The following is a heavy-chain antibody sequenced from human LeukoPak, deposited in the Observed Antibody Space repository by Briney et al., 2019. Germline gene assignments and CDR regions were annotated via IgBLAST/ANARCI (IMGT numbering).Heavy chain of an antibody. J-gene: IGHJ3*02. CDR1: GGSISSSSYY. CDR2: IYYSGST. D-gene: IGHD3-16*01. CDR3: ARYGGADAFDI. V-gene: IGHV4-61*01. Sequence: PSETLSLTCTVSGGSISSSSYYWSWIRQPPGKGLEWIGYIYYSGSTNYNPSLKSRVTISVDTSKNQFSLKLSSVTAADTAVYYCARYGGADAFDIWGQGTMVTVSS.